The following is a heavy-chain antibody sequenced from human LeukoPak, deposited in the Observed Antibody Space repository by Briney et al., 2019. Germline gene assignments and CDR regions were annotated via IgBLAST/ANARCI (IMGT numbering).Heavy chain of an antibody. CDR3: ARDIAVATGYYYHYGMDV. Sequence: GGSLRLSCAASGFTFNSYSMNWVRQAPGKGLEWVSYISSSGFTIYYADSVKGRFTISRDNVKTSLYLQMNSLRAEDTAVFYCARDIAVATGYYYHYGMDVWGQGTTVTVSS. CDR1: GFTFNSYS. J-gene: IGHJ6*02. CDR2: ISSSGFTI. D-gene: IGHD6-19*01. V-gene: IGHV3-48*01.